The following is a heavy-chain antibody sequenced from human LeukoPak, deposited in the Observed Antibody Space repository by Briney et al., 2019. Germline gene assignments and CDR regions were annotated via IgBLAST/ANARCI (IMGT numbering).Heavy chain of an antibody. J-gene: IGHJ4*02. CDR1: GFTFSNAW. CDR2: IKSKTDGGTT. Sequence: GGSLRLSCAASGFTFSNAWMSWVRQAPGKGLEWVGRIKSKTDGGTTDYAAPVKGRFTISRDDSKNTLYLQMNSLKTEDTAVYYCITDLQWLVEGDYWGQGTLVTVSS. CDR3: ITDLQWLVEGDY. V-gene: IGHV3-15*01. D-gene: IGHD6-19*01.